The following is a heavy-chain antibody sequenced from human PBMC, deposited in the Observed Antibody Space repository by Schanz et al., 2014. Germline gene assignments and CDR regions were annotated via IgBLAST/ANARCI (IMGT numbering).Heavy chain of an antibody. D-gene: IGHD1-1*01. CDR2: ISSGSSYA. V-gene: IGHV3-48*04. CDR1: GFTFSTYA. CDR3: ARAHGNNWYGKGLDY. Sequence: EVQLLDSGGGLVQPGGSLRLSCAASGFTFSTYAMSWVRQAPGKGLEWVSDISSGSSYANYADSVKGRFTISRDNAKNTLYLQMNSLRADDTAVYFCARAHGNNWYGKGLDYWGQGTLVTVSS. J-gene: IGHJ4*02.